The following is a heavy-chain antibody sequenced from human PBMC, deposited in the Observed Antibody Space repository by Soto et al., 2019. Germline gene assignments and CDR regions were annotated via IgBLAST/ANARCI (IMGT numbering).Heavy chain of an antibody. CDR3: AKDPSIAVAGTGNDY. CDR2: ISGSGGST. J-gene: IGHJ4*02. CDR1: GFTFSSYA. V-gene: IGHV3-23*01. Sequence: PGGSLRLSCAASGFTFSSYAMSWVRQAPGKGLEWVSAISGSGGSTYYADSVKGRFTISRDNSKNTLYLQMNSLRAEDTAVYYCAKDPSIAVAGTGNDYWGQGTLVTVSS. D-gene: IGHD6-19*01.